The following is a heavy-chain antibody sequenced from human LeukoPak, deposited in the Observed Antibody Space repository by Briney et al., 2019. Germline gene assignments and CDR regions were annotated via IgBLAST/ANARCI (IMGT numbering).Heavy chain of an antibody. D-gene: IGHD5-18*01. J-gene: IGHJ4*02. V-gene: IGHV1-3*01. CDR2: INAGNGNT. CDR1: GYTFTSYA. CDR3: ARARVGQMDTAMVD. Sequence: ASVKVSCKASGYTFTSYAMHWVRQAPGQRLEWMGWINAGNGNTKYSQKFQGRVTITRDTSASTAYMGLSSLRSEDTAVYYCARARVGQMDTAMVDWGQGTLVTVSS.